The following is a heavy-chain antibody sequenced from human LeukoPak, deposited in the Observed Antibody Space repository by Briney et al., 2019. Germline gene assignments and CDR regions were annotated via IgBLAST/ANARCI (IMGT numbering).Heavy chain of an antibody. D-gene: IGHD1-26*01. CDR2: FYYSGST. CDR3: ASVMLGIVGATIGYFDY. V-gene: IGHV4-39*01. J-gene: IGHJ4*02. CDR1: GGSISSSSYY. Sequence: SETLSLTCTVSGGSISSSSYYWGWIRRPPGKGLEWIGSFYYSGSTYYNPSLKSRVTISVDTSKNQFSLKLSSVTAADTAVYYCASVMLGIVGATIGYFDYWGQGTLVTVSS.